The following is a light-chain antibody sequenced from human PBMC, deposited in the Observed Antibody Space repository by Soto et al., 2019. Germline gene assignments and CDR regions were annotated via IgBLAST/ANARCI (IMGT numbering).Light chain of an antibody. CDR3: QSSDSSLSGSV. CDR2: GNS. Sequence: QSVLTQPPSVSGAPGQRVTISCTGSSSNIGAGYDVHWYQQLPGTAPKLLIYGNSNRPSGVPDRFSGSKSGTSASLAITGLQAQDEADYHCQSSDSSLSGSVFGGGTKLTVL. V-gene: IGLV1-40*01. CDR1: SSNIGAGYD. J-gene: IGLJ3*02.